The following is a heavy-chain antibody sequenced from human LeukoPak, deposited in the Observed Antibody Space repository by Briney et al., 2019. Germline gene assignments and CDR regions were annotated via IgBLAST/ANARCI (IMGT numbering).Heavy chain of an antibody. CDR3: ARGRDIVVVPDY. CDR1: GYSISSGYY. Sequence: SETLSLTCAVSGYSISSGYYWGWIRQPPGKGLEWIGSIYRSGSTYYNPSLKSRVTISVDTSKNQFSLKLSSVTAADTAVYYCARGRDIVVVPDYWGQGTLVTVSS. V-gene: IGHV4-38-2*01. CDR2: IYRSGST. D-gene: IGHD2-2*01. J-gene: IGHJ4*02.